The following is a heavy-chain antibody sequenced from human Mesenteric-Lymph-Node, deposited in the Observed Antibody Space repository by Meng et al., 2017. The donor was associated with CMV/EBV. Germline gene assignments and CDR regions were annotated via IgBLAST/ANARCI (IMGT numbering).Heavy chain of an antibody. Sequence: GSISSSGDYWVWLRQPPGKGLEWIGSIYNIGDIFPSGATYYNPSLKSRVTISVDTSRNHFSLKLSSVTAADTAVYFCVSRSHYSRPYWAQGTLVTVSS. CDR1: GSISSSGDY. J-gene: IGHJ4*02. D-gene: IGHD4-11*01. V-gene: IGHV4-39*02. CDR3: VSRSHYSRPY. CDR2: IYNIGDIFPSGAT.